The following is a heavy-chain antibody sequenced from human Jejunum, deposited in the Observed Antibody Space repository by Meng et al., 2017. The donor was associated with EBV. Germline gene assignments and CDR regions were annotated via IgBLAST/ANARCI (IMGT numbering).Heavy chain of an antibody. CDR3: ATGQGDSRYYFDS. D-gene: IGHD3-10*01. J-gene: IGHJ4*02. V-gene: IGHV3-74*01. CDR2: ISSDGRSI. CDR1: GFTLRTYW. Sequence: VGSGGGLVQPGESLSLSCAASGFTLRTYWMHWVRQAPGKGLVWVSRISSDGRSITYADSVKGRFTISRDNAKNTLYLQMNSLRVEDTAVYYCATGQGDSRYYFDSWSQGTLVTVSS.